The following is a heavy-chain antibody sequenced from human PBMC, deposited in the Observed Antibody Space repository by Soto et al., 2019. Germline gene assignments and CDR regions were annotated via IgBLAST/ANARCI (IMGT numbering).Heavy chain of an antibody. V-gene: IGHV1-8*01. D-gene: IGHD1-1*01. J-gene: IGHJ3*02. CDR3: ARSPWTGTTTDI. CDR1: GYTFTSYD. Sequence: ASVKVSCKASGYTFTSYDINWVRQATGQGLEWMGWMNPNSGNTGYAQKFQGRVTMTRNTSISTAYMELSSLRSEDTAVYYCARSPWTGTTTDIWGQGTMVTVSS. CDR2: MNPNSGNT.